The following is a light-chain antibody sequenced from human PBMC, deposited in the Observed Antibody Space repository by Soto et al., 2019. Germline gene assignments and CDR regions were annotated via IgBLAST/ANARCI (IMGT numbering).Light chain of an antibody. Sequence: EILMTQSPATLSVSPVERSTLSCRASQSVSNYLAWYQQIPGQPPRLLIYGASTRATGIPARFSGSGSGTDFTLTISSLEPEDFAVYYCQQRSNWPPITFGQGTRLEIK. CDR1: QSVSNY. CDR3: QQRSNWPPIT. V-gene: IGKV3-11*01. CDR2: GAS. J-gene: IGKJ5*01.